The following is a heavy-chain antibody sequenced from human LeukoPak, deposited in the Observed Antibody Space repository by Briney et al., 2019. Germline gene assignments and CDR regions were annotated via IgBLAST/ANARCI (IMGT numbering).Heavy chain of an antibody. J-gene: IGHJ4*02. CDR1: GFTFSSYA. CDR2: ISGSGGST. V-gene: IGHV3-23*01. Sequence: GGSLRLSCAASGFTFSSYAMSWVRQAPGKGLEWVSAISGSGGSTYYVDSVKGRFTISRDNSKNTLYLQMNSLRAEDTAVYYCANPSTYDSSGYYWDRIDYWGQGTLVTVSS. CDR3: ANPSTYDSSGYYWDRIDY. D-gene: IGHD3-22*01.